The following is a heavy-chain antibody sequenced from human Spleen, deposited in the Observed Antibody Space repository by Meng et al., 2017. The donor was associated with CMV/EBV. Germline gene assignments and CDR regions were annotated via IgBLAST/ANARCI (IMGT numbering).Heavy chain of an antibody. CDR3: AREGLVGDLRYFDL. CDR2: INPNSGGA. V-gene: IGHV1-2*06. J-gene: IGHJ2*01. Sequence: VRRVHAGAGVKEPGASVKVACKASAYTFAGYYMHWVRQAPGQGLEWMGRINPNSGGANYAQKFQGRVTMTRDTSISTAYMELSRLRSDDTAVYYCAREGLVGDLRYFDLWGRGTLVTVSS. CDR1: AYTFAGYY. D-gene: IGHD3-16*01.